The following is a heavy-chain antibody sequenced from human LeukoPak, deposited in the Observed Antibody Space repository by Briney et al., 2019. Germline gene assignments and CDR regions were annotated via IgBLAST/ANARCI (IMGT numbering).Heavy chain of an antibody. CDR1: GFTFSSYS. J-gene: IGHJ4*02. Sequence: PGGSLRLSCAASGFTFSSYSINWVRQAPGKGLEWVPCISSSSNYIYYADSVKGRFTVSRDNAKNSVYLQMNSLRAEDTAVYYCAKDYSASSSWYADYWGQGTLVTVSS. D-gene: IGHD6-13*01. V-gene: IGHV3-21*01. CDR3: AKDYSASSSWYADY. CDR2: ISSSSNYI.